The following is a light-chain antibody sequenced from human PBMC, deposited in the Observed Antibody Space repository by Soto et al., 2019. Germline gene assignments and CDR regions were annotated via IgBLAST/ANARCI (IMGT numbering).Light chain of an antibody. CDR2: DVS. V-gene: IGLV2-11*01. J-gene: IGLJ1*01. Sequence: QSVLTQPGSVSGSPGQSVTISCTGTSSDVGTYDFVSGYQQHPGKAPRLRIFDVSERPSGVPDRFSGSKSGNTASLTISGLQAEDEADYYCCFYAVTFYVFGTGTKVTVL. CDR3: CFYAVTFYV. CDR1: SSDVGTYDF.